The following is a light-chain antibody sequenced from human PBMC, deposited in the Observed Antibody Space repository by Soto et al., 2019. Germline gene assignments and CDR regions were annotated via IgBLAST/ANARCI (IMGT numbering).Light chain of an antibody. Sequence: QPVLTQSSSASASLGSSVKLTCTLSSGHSCYIIAWHQQQPGKAPRYLMKLEGSGSYNKGSGVPDRFSGSSSGADRYLTISNLQFEDEANYYCETWDSNTRVFGGGTKVTVL. J-gene: IGLJ2*01. V-gene: IGLV4-60*02. CDR2: LEGSGSY. CDR3: ETWDSNTRV. CDR1: SGHSCYI.